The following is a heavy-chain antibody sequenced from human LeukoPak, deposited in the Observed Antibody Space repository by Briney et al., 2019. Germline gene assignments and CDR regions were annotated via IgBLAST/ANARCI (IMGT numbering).Heavy chain of an antibody. CDR1: GFTFSSYA. D-gene: IGHD2-15*01. Sequence: PGRSLRLSCAASGFTFSSYAIHWVRQAPGKGLEWVAVISYDGSNKYYADSVKGRFTISRDNSKNTLYLQMNSLRAEDTAVYYCARGSKDRNPDYWGQGTLVTVSS. J-gene: IGHJ4*02. CDR2: ISYDGSNK. V-gene: IGHV3-30*14. CDR3: ARGSKDRNPDY.